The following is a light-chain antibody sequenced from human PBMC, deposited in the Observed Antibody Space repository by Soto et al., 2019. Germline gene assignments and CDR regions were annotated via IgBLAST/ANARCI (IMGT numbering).Light chain of an antibody. CDR2: GAS. V-gene: IGKV3-20*01. Sequence: EMFLTQSPGTLTLSPGERATLSCRASQSVSSTYLSWYQLKPGQAPRLLIYGASTRATGIPDRFSGSGSGTDFTLTISRLEPEDFAVYYCQQYGFSFRAFGQGTKV. CDR1: QSVSSTY. CDR3: QQYGFSFRA. J-gene: IGKJ1*01.